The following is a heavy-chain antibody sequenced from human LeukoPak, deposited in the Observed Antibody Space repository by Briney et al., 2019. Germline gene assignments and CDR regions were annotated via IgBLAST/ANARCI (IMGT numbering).Heavy chain of an antibody. Sequence: ASVKVSCKVSGYTLTELSMHWVRQAPGKGLEWMGGFDPEDGETIYAQKFQGRVTMTEDTSTDTAYMELSSLRSEDTALYYCAPTLAVDGSYFDYWGQGTLVTVSS. D-gene: IGHD6-19*01. J-gene: IGHJ4*02. CDR2: FDPEDGET. CDR1: GYTLTELS. CDR3: APTLAVDGSYFDY. V-gene: IGHV1-24*01.